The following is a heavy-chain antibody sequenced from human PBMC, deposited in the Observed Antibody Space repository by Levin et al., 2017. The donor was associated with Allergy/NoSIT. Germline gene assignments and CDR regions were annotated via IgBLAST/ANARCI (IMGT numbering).Heavy chain of an antibody. D-gene: IGHD2-21*02. Sequence: RSSETLSLTCTVSGGSISSYYWSWIRQPPGKGLEWIGYIYYSGSTDYNPSLKSRVTISVDTSKNQFYLKLSSVTAADTAVYYCARARSVVTANPYYYYGMDVWGQGTTVTVSS. CDR1: GGSISSYY. V-gene: IGHV4-59*01. CDR2: IYYSGST. CDR3: ARARSVVTANPYYYYGMDV. J-gene: IGHJ6*02.